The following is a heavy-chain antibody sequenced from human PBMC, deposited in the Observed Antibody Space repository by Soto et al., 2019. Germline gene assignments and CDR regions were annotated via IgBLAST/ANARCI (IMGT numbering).Heavy chain of an antibody. CDR2: ISSSGSTI. J-gene: IGHJ6*02. V-gene: IGHV3-48*03. D-gene: IGHD2-15*01. CDR3: ARVGYCSGGSCEHNYYYYGMDV. CDR1: GFTFSSYE. Sequence: GGSLRLSCAASGFTFSSYEMNWVRQAPGKGLEWVSYISSSGSTIYYADSVKGRFTISRDNAKNSLYLQMNSLRAEDTAVYYCARVGYCSGGSCEHNYYYYGMDVWGQGTTVTVSS.